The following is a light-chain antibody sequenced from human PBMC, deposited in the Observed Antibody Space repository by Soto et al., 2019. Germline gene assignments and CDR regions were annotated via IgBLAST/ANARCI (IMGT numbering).Light chain of an antibody. CDR3: CSYPSGTPLSV. CDR1: SSDVGGYNY. Sequence: QSPLSQPAALSGSPGQSITISCTGTSSDVGGYNYVSWYQHHAGKAPRLMIYASSNRPSGVSHRFSGSRSGNTASLTISGLQAEDEADYYWCSYPSGTPLSVFGTGRKVTVL. CDR2: ASS. J-gene: IGLJ1*01. V-gene: IGLV2-14*01.